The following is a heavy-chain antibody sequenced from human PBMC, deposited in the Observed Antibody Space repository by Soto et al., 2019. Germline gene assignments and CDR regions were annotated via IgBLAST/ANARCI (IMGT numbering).Heavy chain of an antibody. D-gene: IGHD3-10*01. Sequence: QVQLVQSGAEVKKPGASVKVSCKASGYTFTSYYMHWVRQAPGQGLEWMGIINPSGGSTSYAQKFQGRVTMTRDTSTSTVYMELSSLISEDTAVYYCARPMVRGVISDYWGQGTLVTVSS. J-gene: IGHJ4*02. CDR1: GYTFTSYY. CDR2: INPSGGST. CDR3: ARPMVRGVISDY. V-gene: IGHV1-46*01.